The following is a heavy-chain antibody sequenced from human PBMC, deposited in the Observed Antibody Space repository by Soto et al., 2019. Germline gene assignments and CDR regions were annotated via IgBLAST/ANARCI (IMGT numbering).Heavy chain of an antibody. CDR3: ARQQWLVLNAFDI. V-gene: IGHV4-59*01. D-gene: IGHD6-19*01. Sequence: SETLSLTCTVSGGSLTNYYWSWIRQSPGKGLEWIGYIYYSGGTNYNPSLKSRVTISVDTSKNQFSLKLSSVTAADTAVYYCARQQWLVLNAFDIWGQGTMVT. CDR1: GGSLTNYY. CDR2: IYYSGGT. J-gene: IGHJ3*02.